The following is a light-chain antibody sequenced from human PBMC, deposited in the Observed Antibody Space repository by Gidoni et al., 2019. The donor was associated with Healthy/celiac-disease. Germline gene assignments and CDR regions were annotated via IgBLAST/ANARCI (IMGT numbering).Light chain of an antibody. CDR2: AAS. CDR1: QSISSY. Sequence: IQMTQSPSSLSASVGYRVTITCRASQSISSYLNWYQQKPGKAPKLLIYAASSLQSGVPSRFSGSGSGTDFTLTISSLQPEDFATYYCQQSYSTLPWTFGQGTKVEIK. V-gene: IGKV1-39*01. CDR3: QQSYSTLPWT. J-gene: IGKJ1*01.